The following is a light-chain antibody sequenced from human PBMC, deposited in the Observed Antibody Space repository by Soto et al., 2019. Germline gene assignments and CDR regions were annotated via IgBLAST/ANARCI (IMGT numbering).Light chain of an antibody. CDR2: AAS. CDR1: QSISSY. Sequence: DIQMPQSPSSLSASVGDRVTITCRSSQSISSYLYWYQQKPGKAPKLLIYAASSLQSGVPSRFTGSVSGTDFTLTISSLQPEDFATYYCQQSYSTPYTFGQGNKLEIK. J-gene: IGKJ2*01. CDR3: QQSYSTPYT. V-gene: IGKV1-39*01.